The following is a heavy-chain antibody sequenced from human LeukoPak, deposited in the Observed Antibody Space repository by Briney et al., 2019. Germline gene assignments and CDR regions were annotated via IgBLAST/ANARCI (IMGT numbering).Heavy chain of an antibody. D-gene: IGHD6-6*01. J-gene: IGHJ6*03. CDR3: ARSLEYSSSSYYYYMDV. V-gene: IGHV4-4*07. CDR1: GDSITSYY. CDR2: INISGNT. Sequence: SETLSLTCTVSGDSITSYYWSWIRQPAGKGLEWIGRINISGNTNYNPSLKSRVTMSLDTSKNQISLKLSSVTAADTAVYYCARSLEYSSSSYYYYMDVWGKGTTVTVSS.